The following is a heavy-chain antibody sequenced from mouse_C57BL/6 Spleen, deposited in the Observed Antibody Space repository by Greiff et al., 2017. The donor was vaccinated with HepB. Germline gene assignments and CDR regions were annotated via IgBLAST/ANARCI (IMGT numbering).Heavy chain of an antibody. CDR2: ISNGGGST. V-gene: IGHV5-12*01. CDR3: ARQEELGVAMDY. Sequence: EVQWVESGGGLVQPGGSLKLSCAASGFTFSDYYMYWVRQTPEKRLEWVAYISNGGGSTYYPDTVKGRFTISRDNAKNTLYLQMSRLKSEDTAMYYCARQEELGVAMDYWGQGTSVTVSS. CDR1: GFTFSDYY. J-gene: IGHJ4*01. D-gene: IGHD2-12*01.